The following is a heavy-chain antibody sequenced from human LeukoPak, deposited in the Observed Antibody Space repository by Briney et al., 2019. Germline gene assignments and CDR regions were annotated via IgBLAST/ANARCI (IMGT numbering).Heavy chain of an antibody. D-gene: IGHD1-1*01. V-gene: IGHV4-4*07. CDR2: IYTSGST. CDR3: ARESGNWNDGNFDY. CDR1: GGSISSYY. Sequence: PSETLSLTCTVSGGSISSYYWSWIRQPAGKGLEWIGRIYTSGSTNYNPSLKSRVTMSVDTSKNQFSLKLSSVTAADTAVYYCARESGNWNDGNFDYWGQGTLVTVSS. J-gene: IGHJ4*02.